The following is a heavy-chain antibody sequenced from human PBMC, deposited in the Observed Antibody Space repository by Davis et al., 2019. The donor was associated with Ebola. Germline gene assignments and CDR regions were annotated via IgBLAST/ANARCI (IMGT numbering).Heavy chain of an antibody. CDR1: GFTFSSYA. J-gene: IGHJ4*02. CDR3: ANPDIVVVPAALTQ. V-gene: IGHV3-30-3*01. Sequence: PGGSLRLPCAASGFTFSSYAMHWVRQAPGKGLEWVAVISYDGSNKYYADSVKGRFTISRDNSKNTLYLQMNSLRAEDTAAYYCANPDIVVVPAALTQWGQGTLVTVSS. D-gene: IGHD2-2*01. CDR2: ISYDGSNK.